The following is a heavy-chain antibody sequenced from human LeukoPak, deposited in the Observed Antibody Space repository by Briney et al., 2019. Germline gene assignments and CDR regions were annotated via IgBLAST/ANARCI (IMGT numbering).Heavy chain of an antibody. CDR2: IKQDGSEK. Sequence: GGSLRLSCAASGFTFSSYWMSWVRQAPGKGLEWVANIKQDGSEKYYVDSVKGRFTISRDNAKNSLYLQMNSLRAEDTAVYYCARDHSSGYVWGHYFDYWGQGTLVTVSS. CDR1: GFTFSSYW. V-gene: IGHV3-7*01. J-gene: IGHJ4*02. CDR3: ARDHSSGYVWGHYFDY. D-gene: IGHD5-12*01.